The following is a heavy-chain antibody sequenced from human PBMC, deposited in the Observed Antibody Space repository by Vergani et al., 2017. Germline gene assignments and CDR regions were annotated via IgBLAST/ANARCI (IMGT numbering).Heavy chain of an antibody. D-gene: IGHD1-26*01. Sequence: EVQLVESGGGLVQPGGSLRLSCAASGFTVSSNYMSWVRQAPGKGLEWVSVIYSGGSTYYADSVKRRFTISRDNSKNTLDLQMNSLRAEETAVYYCARRPSNVRATFSGYYGMDVWGQGTTVTVSS. CDR3: ARRPSNVRATFSGYYGMDV. V-gene: IGHV3-66*02. CDR1: GFTVSSNY. CDR2: IYSGGST. J-gene: IGHJ6*02.